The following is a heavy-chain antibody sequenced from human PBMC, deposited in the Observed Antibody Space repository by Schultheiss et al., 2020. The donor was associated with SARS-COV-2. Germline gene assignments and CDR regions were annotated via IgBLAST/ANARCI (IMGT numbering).Heavy chain of an antibody. CDR2: FRSKANSYAT. D-gene: IGHD3-22*01. Sequence: GGSLRLSCAASGFTFSSYGMNWVRQAPGKGLEWVGRFRSKANSYATAYAASVKGRFTISRDDSKNTAYLQMNSLKTEDTAVYYCTRPNSSGYYYVWGQGTLVTVSS. CDR1: GFTFSSYG. J-gene: IGHJ4*02. V-gene: IGHV3-73*01. CDR3: TRPNSSGYYYV.